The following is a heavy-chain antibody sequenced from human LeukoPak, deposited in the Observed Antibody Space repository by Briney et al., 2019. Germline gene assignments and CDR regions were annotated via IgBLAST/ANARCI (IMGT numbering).Heavy chain of an antibody. CDR3: ARGDYDFWSGYQKNYYYYVDV. CDR1: GFTFSSYW. CDR2: INSDGSST. V-gene: IGHV3-74*01. Sequence: PGGSLRLSCAASGFTFSSYWMHWVRQAPGKGLVWVSRINSDGSSTSYADSVKGRFTISRDNAKNTLYLQMNSLRAEDTAVYYCARGDYDFWSGYQKNYYYYVDVWGKGTTVTVSS. J-gene: IGHJ6*03. D-gene: IGHD3-3*01.